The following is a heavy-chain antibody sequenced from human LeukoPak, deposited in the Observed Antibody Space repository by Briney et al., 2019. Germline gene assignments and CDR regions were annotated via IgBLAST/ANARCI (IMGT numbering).Heavy chain of an antibody. V-gene: IGHV3-23*01. Sequence: GGSLRLSCAASGFTFNSYAMGWVRQAPGKGLEWVSTISSSGGRTYYADSVKGRFTISRDDSKNTFYLQMNSLRAEDTAVYYCAKARWWTDYGDYFDYWGQGTLVTVSS. D-gene: IGHD4-17*01. J-gene: IGHJ4*02. CDR3: AKARWWTDYGDYFDY. CDR1: GFTFNSYA. CDR2: ISSSGGRT.